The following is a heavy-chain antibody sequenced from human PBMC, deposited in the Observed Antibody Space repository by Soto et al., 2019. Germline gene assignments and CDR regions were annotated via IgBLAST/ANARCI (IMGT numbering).Heavy chain of an antibody. V-gene: IGHV4-39*01. CDR2: IYYSGST. CDR3: ARHQSHSSSYVDP. Sequence: QLQLQESGPGLVKPSETLSLTCTVSGGSISSSSYYWGWIRQPPGKGLEWIGSIYYSGSTYYNPSLKSRVTISVDTSKNQFSLKLSSVTAADTAVYYCARHQSHSSSYVDPWGQGPLVTVSS. J-gene: IGHJ5*02. D-gene: IGHD6-13*01. CDR1: GGSISSSSYY.